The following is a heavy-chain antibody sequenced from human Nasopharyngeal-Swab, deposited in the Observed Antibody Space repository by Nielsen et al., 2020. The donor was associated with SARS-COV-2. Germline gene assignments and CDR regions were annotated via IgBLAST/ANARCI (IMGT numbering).Heavy chain of an antibody. D-gene: IGHD3-10*01. V-gene: IGHV3-23*01. J-gene: IGHJ4*02. CDR1: GFTFSSYA. CDR3: AKGAYSSGSYGGIGVGN. CDR2: ISSSGGST. Sequence: GESLKISCAASGFTFSSYAMSWVRQAPEKGLEWVSAISSSGGSTYYADSVKGRFTISRDNYQDTLYLQMNSLTADDTAVYYCAKGAYSSGSYGGIGVGNWGQGTLATVSS.